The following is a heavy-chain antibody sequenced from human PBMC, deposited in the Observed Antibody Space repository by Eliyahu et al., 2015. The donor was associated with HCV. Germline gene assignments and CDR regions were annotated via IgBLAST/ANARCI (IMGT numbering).Heavy chain of an antibody. CDR3: ARLSHGDQGY. CDR1: GYSFTXYW. V-gene: IGHV5-10-1*03. CDR2: IDPSDSYT. Sequence: EVQLVQSXAEVKKPGEXLRXSXKXSGYSFTXYWISWXRQMPGKGLEWMGRIDPSDSYTNYSPSFQGHVTISADKSISTAYLQWSSLKASDTAMYYCARLSHGDQGYWGQGTLVTVSS. J-gene: IGHJ4*02. D-gene: IGHD7-27*01.